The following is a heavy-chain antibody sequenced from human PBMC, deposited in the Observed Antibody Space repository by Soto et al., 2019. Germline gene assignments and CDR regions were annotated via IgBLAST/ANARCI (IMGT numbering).Heavy chain of an antibody. J-gene: IGHJ4*02. D-gene: IGHD3-10*01. CDR2: ISYDGSNK. Sequence: PGGSLRLSCAASGFTFSSYAMHWVRQAPGKGLEWVAVISYDGSNKYYADSVKGRFTISRDNSKNTLYLQMNSLRAEDTAVYYCARDRSGITTPDYWGQGTLVTVSS. V-gene: IGHV3-30-3*01. CDR3: ARDRSGITTPDY. CDR1: GFTFSSYA.